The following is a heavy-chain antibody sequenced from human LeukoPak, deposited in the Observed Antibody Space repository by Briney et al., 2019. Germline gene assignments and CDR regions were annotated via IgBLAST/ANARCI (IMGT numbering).Heavy chain of an antibody. J-gene: IGHJ4*02. Sequence: GGSLRLSCAASGFTFSSYWMHWVRQAPGKGLVWVSRINTDGSSTTYADSVKGRFTISRDNAKSTLYLQMNSLRADDTAVYYCAKGLMGATPYYFDYWGQGTLVTVSS. CDR1: GFTFSSYW. D-gene: IGHD1-26*01. CDR3: AKGLMGATPYYFDY. CDR2: INTDGSST. V-gene: IGHV3-74*01.